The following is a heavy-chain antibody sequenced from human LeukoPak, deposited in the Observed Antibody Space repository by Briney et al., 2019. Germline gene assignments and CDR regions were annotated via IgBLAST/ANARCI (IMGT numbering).Heavy chain of an antibody. J-gene: IGHJ4*02. Sequence: GGSLRLSCAASGFTFSSYDMHWVRQATGKGLEWVSAIGTAGDTYYPGSVKGRFTISRENAKNSLYLQMNSLRAGDTAVYYCARGPLLWFGEFPYFDYWGQGTLVTVSS. CDR3: ARGPLLWFGEFPYFDY. CDR2: IGTAGDT. V-gene: IGHV3-13*01. D-gene: IGHD3-10*01. CDR1: GFTFSSYD.